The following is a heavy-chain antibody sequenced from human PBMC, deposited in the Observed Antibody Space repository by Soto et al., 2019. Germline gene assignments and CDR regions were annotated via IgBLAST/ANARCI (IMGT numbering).Heavy chain of an antibody. V-gene: IGHV1-69*12. J-gene: IGHJ3*02. Sequence: QVQLVQSGAEVKKPGSSVKVSCKASGGTFSSYAISWVRQAPGHGLEWMGGIIPIFGTANYAQKFQGRVTITADESTSTAYMELSSLRSEDTAVYYCARVISSGYCSGGSCYSDAFDIWGQGTMVTVSS. CDR3: ARVISSGYCSGGSCYSDAFDI. CDR2: IIPIFGTA. D-gene: IGHD2-15*01. CDR1: GGTFSSYA.